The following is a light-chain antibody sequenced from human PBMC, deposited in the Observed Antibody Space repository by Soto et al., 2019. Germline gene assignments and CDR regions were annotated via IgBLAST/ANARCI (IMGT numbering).Light chain of an antibody. Sequence: QSVLTQPPSVSGAPGQRVTISCTGSSSNIGAGYDVHWYLQLPGTAPKLLMYGNSNRPSGVPDRFSGSKSGTSASLAITGLQAEDEADYYCQSYDSSLSGVVFGGGTKLTVL. J-gene: IGLJ2*01. V-gene: IGLV1-40*01. CDR3: QSYDSSLSGVV. CDR1: SSNIGAGYD. CDR2: GNS.